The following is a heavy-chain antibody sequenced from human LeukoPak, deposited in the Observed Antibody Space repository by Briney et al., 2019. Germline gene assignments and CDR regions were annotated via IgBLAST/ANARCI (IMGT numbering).Heavy chain of an antibody. CDR2: INSDGSST. V-gene: IGHV3-74*01. Sequence: GGSLRLSCAASGFTFSSYWMQWVRQAPGKGLVWVSRINSDGSSTRYADSVKGRFTISRDNAKNTLYLQMISLRAEDTAVYYCVSLGRIAVAGTSKTEYCQHWGQGTLVTVSS. J-gene: IGHJ1*01. CDR1: GFTFSSYW. D-gene: IGHD6-19*01. CDR3: VSLGRIAVAGTSKTEYCQH.